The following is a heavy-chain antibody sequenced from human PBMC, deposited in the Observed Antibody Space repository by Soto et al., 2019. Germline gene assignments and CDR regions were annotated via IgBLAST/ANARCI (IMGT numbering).Heavy chain of an antibody. J-gene: IGHJ6*02. CDR2: INNSGST. Sequence: SETLSLTCAVYGGSFSCYYWSWIRQPPGKGLEWIGEINNSGSTNYNPSLKSRVTISVDTSKNQFSLKLSSVTAADTAVYYCARDPAVRGVTRVYSAKYYYYGMDVWGQGTTVT. CDR1: GGSFSCYY. V-gene: IGHV4-34*01. CDR3: ARDPAVRGVTRVYSAKYYYYGMDV. D-gene: IGHD3-10*01.